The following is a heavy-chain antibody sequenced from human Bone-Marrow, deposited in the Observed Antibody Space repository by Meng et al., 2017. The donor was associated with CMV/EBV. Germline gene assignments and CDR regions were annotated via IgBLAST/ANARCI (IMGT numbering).Heavy chain of an antibody. CDR1: GDSVSSNSAA. V-gene: IGHV6-1*01. Sequence: QTLSLTCVISGDSVSSNSAAWNCIRQSPSRGREWLGRTYYRSKWYSDYAVSIKRRISIKSGSSKNQFSLHLNSVTPEDAAMYYGTGSPSGSDPDSWGQGNLVNVYS. CDR2: TYYRSKWYS. CDR3: TGSPSGSDPDS. D-gene: IGHD1-26*01. J-gene: IGHJ4*02.